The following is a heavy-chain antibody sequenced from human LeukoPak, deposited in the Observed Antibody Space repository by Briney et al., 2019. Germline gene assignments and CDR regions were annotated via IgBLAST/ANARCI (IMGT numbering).Heavy chain of an antibody. CDR1: GFSFGSFA. CDR3: ARKVTMHY. V-gene: IGHV3-23*01. J-gene: IGHJ4*02. D-gene: IGHD3-10*01. Sequence: GGSLRLSCAASGFSFGSFAMSWVRQAPGKGLEWVSGIIGSGGTTFYADSVKGRFTISRDNAKNSLYLQMNSLRAEDTAVYYCARKVTMHYWGQGTLVTVSS. CDR2: IIGSGGTT.